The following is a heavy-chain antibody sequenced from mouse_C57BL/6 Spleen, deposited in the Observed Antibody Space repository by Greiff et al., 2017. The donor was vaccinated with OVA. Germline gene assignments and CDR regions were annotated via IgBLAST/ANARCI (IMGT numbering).Heavy chain of an antibody. CDR2: ISDGGSYT. V-gene: IGHV5-4*01. CDR1: GFTFSSYA. CDR3: ARSYDGVFDY. D-gene: IGHD2-3*01. J-gene: IGHJ2*01. Sequence: EVQRVESGGGLVKPGGSLKLSCAASGFTFSSYAMSWVRQTPEKRLEWVATISDGGSYTYYPDNVKGRFTISRDNAKNNLYLQMSHLKSEDTAMYYCARSYDGVFDYWGQGTTLTVSS.